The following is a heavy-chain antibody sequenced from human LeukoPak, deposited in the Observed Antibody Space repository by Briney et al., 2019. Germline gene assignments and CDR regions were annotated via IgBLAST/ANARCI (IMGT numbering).Heavy chain of an antibody. CDR3: ARYGDYSFDY. V-gene: IGHV3-48*03. CDR1: GFTFNSYE. Sequence: GGSLRLSCAASGFTFNSYEMNWVRQAPGKGLEWLSYMGSSGATRYYADSVEGRFTVSRDNAKNSLYLQMNSLRAEDTAVYYCARYGDYSFDYWGQGTLVTVSA. CDR2: MGSSGATR. J-gene: IGHJ4*02. D-gene: IGHD4-17*01.